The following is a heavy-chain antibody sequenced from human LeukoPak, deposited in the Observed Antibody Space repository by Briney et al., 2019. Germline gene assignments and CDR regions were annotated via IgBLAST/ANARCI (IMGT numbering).Heavy chain of an antibody. J-gene: IGHJ4*02. CDR1: GYRFTSYW. V-gene: IGHV5-51*01. Sequence: GKSLKISCKGSGYRFTSYWIGWVRQMPGKGLEWMGIIYPGDSDTRYSPSFRGQVTISADKSTSTAYLQWRSLWASDTAMYYCARGGIPAAVTGGADFDYWGQGTLVTVSS. D-gene: IGHD6-13*01. CDR2: IYPGDSDT. CDR3: ARGGIPAAVTGGADFDY.